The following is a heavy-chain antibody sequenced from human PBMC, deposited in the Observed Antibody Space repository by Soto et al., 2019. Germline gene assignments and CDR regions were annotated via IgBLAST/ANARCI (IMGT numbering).Heavy chain of an antibody. CDR3: ASVLVGATYSYGMDV. Sequence: QVQLVQSGAEVKKPGSSVKVSCKASGGTFSSYAISWVRQAPGQGLEWMGGIIPIFGTADYAQKFQGRVTITADESTSTAYMALSSLRSEDTALYYCASVLVGATYSYGMDVWGQGTTVTVSS. CDR1: GGTFSSYA. CDR2: IIPIFGTA. J-gene: IGHJ6*02. D-gene: IGHD1-26*01. V-gene: IGHV1-69*12.